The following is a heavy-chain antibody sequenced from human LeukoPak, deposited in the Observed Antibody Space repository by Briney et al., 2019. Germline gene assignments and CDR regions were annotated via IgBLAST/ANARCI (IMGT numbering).Heavy chain of an antibody. J-gene: IGHJ4*02. CDR1: GFTVSSNY. CDR3: AKEAMTTVTTAKGISDY. CDR2: IYSGGST. D-gene: IGHD4-17*01. Sequence: GGSLRLSCAASGFTVSSNYMSWVRQAPGKGLEWVSVIYSGGSTYYADSVKGRFTISRDNSKNTLYLQMNSLRAEDTAVYYCAKEAMTTVTTAKGISDYWGQGTLVTVSS. V-gene: IGHV3-66*01.